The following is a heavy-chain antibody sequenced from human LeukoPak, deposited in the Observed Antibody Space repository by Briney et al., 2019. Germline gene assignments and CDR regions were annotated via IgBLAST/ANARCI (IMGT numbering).Heavy chain of an antibody. CDR3: ARESYYDSSTFDP. D-gene: IGHD3-22*01. J-gene: IGHJ5*02. V-gene: IGHV4-31*03. CDR2: IYYSGST. CDR1: GGSISSGGYY. Sequence: SETLFLTCTVSGGSISSGGYYWSWIRQHPGKGLEWIGYIYYSGSTYYNPSLKSRVTISVDTSKNQFSLKLSSVTAADTAVYYCARESYYDSSTFDPWGQGTLVTVSS.